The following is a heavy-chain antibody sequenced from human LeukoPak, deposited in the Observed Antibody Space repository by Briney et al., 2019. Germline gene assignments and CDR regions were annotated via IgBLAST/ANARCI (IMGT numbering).Heavy chain of an antibody. V-gene: IGHV3-23*01. CDR3: ASGVAAPGY. D-gene: IGHD6-13*01. CDR1: GFTFSSYA. J-gene: IGHJ4*02. Sequence: GGSLRLSCAASGFTFSSYAMNWVRQAPGKGLEWVSAISGSGGSTYYADSVKGRFTISRDNGKNSLSLQMNSLRAEDTAVYYCASGVAAPGYWGQGTLVTVSS. CDR2: ISGSGGST.